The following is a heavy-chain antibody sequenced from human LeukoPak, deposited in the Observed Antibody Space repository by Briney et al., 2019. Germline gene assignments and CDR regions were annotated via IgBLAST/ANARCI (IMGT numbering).Heavy chain of an antibody. D-gene: IGHD5-18*01. CDR2: INPGNGST. CDR1: GYTFTNYA. J-gene: IGHJ4*02. Sequence: ASVKVSFKASGYTFTNYAIHWVRQAPGQRLEWMGWINPGNGSTRYSQKFQGRVTITADEPTSTAYMELSSLRSEDTAVYYCARGSPEVDTAMVKFDYWGQGTLVTVSS. V-gene: IGHV1-3*01. CDR3: ARGSPEVDTAMVKFDY.